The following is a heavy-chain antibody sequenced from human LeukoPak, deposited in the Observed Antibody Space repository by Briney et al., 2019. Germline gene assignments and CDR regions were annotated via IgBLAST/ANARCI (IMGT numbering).Heavy chain of an antibody. CDR2: IHNDGSAT. J-gene: IGHJ6*02. Sequence: GGSLRLSCAASGFTFTDYWMHWVRQAPGKGLVWVSRIHNDGSATTYADSVKGRFTISRDNSKNTLFLQMNSLRAEDTAVYYCARGFVNYYYYGMDVWGQGTTVTVSS. V-gene: IGHV3-74*01. CDR1: GFTFTDYW. D-gene: IGHD2-21*01. CDR3: ARGFVNYYYYGMDV.